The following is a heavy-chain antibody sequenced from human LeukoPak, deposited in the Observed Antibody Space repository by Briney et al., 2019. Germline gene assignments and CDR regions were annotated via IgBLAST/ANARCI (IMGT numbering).Heavy chain of an antibody. Sequence: PSETLSLTCTVSGGSISSGSYYWSWIRQPAGKGLEWIGRIYTSGSTNYNPSLKSRVTISVDTSKNQFSLKLSSVTAADTAVYYCARGYNRWFDPWGQRTLVTVSS. CDR3: ARGYNRWFDP. CDR1: GGSISSGSYY. D-gene: IGHD1-14*01. CDR2: IYTSGST. J-gene: IGHJ5*02. V-gene: IGHV4-61*02.